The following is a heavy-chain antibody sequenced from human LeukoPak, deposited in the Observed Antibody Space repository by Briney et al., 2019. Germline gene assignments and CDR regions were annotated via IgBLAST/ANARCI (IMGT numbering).Heavy chain of an antibody. D-gene: IGHD6-13*01. CDR2: IYYSGST. Sequence: SETPSLTCTVSGGSISSHYWSWIRQPPGKGLEWIGYIYYSGSTNYNPSLKSRVTISVDTSKNQFSLKLSSVTAADTAVYYRARDSSSWYGYYYYYMDVWGKGTTVTVSS. CDR3: ARDSSSWYGYYYYYMDV. V-gene: IGHV4-59*11. J-gene: IGHJ6*03. CDR1: GGSISSHY.